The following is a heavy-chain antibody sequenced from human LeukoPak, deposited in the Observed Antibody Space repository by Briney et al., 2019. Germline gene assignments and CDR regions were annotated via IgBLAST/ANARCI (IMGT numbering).Heavy chain of an antibody. Sequence: GGSLRLSCAASGFTVSSNYMSWVRQAPGKGLEWVSYISSGRTSTDYADSVKGRFTISRDNAKNSLYLQINSLRVEDTAVYYCATRGEGDYFDNWGQGTLVTVSS. CDR1: GFTVSSNY. CDR2: ISSGRTST. V-gene: IGHV3-11*03. D-gene: IGHD3-16*01. J-gene: IGHJ4*02. CDR3: ATRGEGDYFDN.